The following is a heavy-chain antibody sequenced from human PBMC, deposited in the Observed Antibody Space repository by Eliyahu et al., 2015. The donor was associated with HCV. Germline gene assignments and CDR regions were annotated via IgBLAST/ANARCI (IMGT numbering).Heavy chain of an antibody. Sequence: EVQLVESGGGLIQPGGSLRLSCAAXGFTVSXNXXXWVRQAPGKGLEGVSVIXSGGSTYYADSVKGRFTISRDNSKNTXYLQMNSLRAEDTAVYYCARDGPTEPETRFRDAYGMDVWGQGTTVTVSS. CDR2: IXSGGST. J-gene: IGHJ6*02. CDR1: GFTVSXNX. D-gene: IGHD1-14*01. CDR3: ARDGPTEPETRFRDAYGMDV. V-gene: IGHV3-53*01.